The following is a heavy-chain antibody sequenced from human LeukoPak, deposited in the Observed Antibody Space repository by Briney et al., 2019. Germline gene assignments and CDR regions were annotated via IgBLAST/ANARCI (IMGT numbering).Heavy chain of an antibody. D-gene: IGHD6-6*01. CDR1: GFTFTDYY. V-gene: IGHV3-11*06. CDR2: ISTTSTYT. J-gene: IGHJ4*02. CDR3: ARIKGYSSSPFDH. Sequence: KPGGSLRLSCAASGFTFTDYYMTWIRQAPGKGLEWLSYISTTSTYTNYADSVKGRFTISRDNANSSLSLQMDSLRAEDTAVYYCARIKGYSSSPFDHWGQGILVTVSS.